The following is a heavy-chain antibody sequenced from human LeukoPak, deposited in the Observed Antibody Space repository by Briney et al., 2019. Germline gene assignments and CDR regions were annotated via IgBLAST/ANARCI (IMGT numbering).Heavy chain of an antibody. J-gene: IGHJ4*02. CDR2: IYSTGST. Sequence: SETLSLTCTVSGGSINFYYWSWIRQPAGKGLEWIGRIYSTGSTNYSPSLKSRVTMSVDKSKNQFSLNLSSVTAADTAVYYCARGIADPYSFDSWGQGTLVGVSS. CDR3: ARGIADPYSFDS. CDR1: GGSINFYY. D-gene: IGHD6-13*01. V-gene: IGHV4-4*07.